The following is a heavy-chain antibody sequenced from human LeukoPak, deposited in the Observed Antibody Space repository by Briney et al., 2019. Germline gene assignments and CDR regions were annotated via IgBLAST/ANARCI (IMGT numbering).Heavy chain of an antibody. V-gene: IGHV4-30-2*01. CDR1: GGSISSGGYS. Sequence: PSETLSLTCAVSGGSISSGGYSWSWIRQPPGTGLEWIGYIYHSGSTYYNPSLKSRVTISVDRSKNQFSLKLSSVTAADTAVYYCARGGLLLWFGESPYGMDVWGQGTTVTVSS. CDR2: IYHSGST. CDR3: ARGGLLLWFGESPYGMDV. D-gene: IGHD3-10*01. J-gene: IGHJ6*02.